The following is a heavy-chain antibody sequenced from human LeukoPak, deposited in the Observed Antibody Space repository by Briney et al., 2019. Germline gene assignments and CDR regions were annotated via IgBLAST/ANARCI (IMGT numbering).Heavy chain of an antibody. V-gene: IGHV4-39*01. CDR3: ARALHDLSTGFYLHFDY. J-gene: IGHJ4*02. D-gene: IGHD3-9*01. CDR2: IYYGRST. CDR1: DGSISSNSYY. Sequence: SETLSLTCTVSDGSISSNSYYWAWIRQPPGKGLEWIGSIYYGRSTYYNPSLQSRVSMSVESSKSQFSLQLNSVIAADTAVYYCARALHDLSTGFYLHFDYWAQGTLVAVSS.